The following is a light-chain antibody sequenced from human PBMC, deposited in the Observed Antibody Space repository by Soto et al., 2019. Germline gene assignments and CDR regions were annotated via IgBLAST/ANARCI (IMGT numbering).Light chain of an antibody. V-gene: IGKV1-5*01. CDR3: LQYGSYSWT. J-gene: IGKJ1*01. CDR1: RSISDW. CDR2: DAS. Sequence: DIQMTQSPSTLSPSVGDRVTITCRASRSISDWLAWYQQKPGKAPTLLIFDASNLKSGVPSRFSGSGSGTEFTLTISSLQPDDVATYYCLQYGSYSWTFGQGTKVEIK.